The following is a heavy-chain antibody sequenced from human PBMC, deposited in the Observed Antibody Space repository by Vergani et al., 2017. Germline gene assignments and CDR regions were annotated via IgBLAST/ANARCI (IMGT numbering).Heavy chain of an antibody. V-gene: IGHV3-33*01. Sequence: QVQLVESGGGVVQPGRSLRLSCAASGFTFSSYGMHWVRQAPGKGLEWVAVIWYDGSNKYYADSVKGRFTISRDNSKNTLYLQMNSLRAEDTAVYYCAXDQGSGWANYYYYGMDVWGQGTTVTVSS. D-gene: IGHD6-19*01. CDR2: IWYDGSNK. CDR1: GFTFSSYG. CDR3: AXDQGSGWANYYYYGMDV. J-gene: IGHJ6*02.